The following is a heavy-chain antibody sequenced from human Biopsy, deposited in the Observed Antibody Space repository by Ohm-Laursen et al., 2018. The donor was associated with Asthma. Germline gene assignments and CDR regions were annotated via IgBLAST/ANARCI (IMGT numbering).Heavy chain of an antibody. CDR1: GFVFSQCG. D-gene: IGHD5-18*01. CDR3: TASFAY. V-gene: IGHV3-74*03. CDR2: INSDGTAA. Sequence: SLRLSCSATGFVFSQCGMHWVRQGPGQGLVWVSHINSDGTAATYADSVKGRFTVSRDNAKNTLYLQMNSLRAEDTAVYFCTASFAYWGQGSLVTVSS. J-gene: IGHJ4*02.